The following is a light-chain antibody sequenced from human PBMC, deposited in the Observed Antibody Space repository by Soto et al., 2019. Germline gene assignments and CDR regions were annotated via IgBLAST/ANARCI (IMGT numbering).Light chain of an antibody. V-gene: IGKV1-39*01. CDR3: QQNYSTPPT. CDR2: AES. Sequence: DIHMTQPPSPLPASVGDRGSITCPASQSISSYLNWYQQKPGKAPKLLIYAESSLQSGVPSRFSGSGSGTDYTLTISSLQPEDFATYYCQQNYSTPPTFGQGTKLDIK. J-gene: IGKJ1*01. CDR1: QSISSY.